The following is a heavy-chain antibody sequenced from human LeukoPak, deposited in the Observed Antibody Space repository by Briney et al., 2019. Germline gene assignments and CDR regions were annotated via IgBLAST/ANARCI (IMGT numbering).Heavy chain of an antibody. CDR1: GGSISSYY. CDR2: IYYSGGT. CDR3: TATTAIAAAADY. V-gene: IGHV4-59*01. J-gene: IGHJ4*02. Sequence: PSETLSLTCTVSGGSISSYYWSWIRQPPGKGLEWIGYIYYSGGTNYNPSLKSRVTISVDTSKNQFSLKLSSVTAADTAVYYCTATTAIAAAADYWGQGTLVTVSS. D-gene: IGHD6-13*01.